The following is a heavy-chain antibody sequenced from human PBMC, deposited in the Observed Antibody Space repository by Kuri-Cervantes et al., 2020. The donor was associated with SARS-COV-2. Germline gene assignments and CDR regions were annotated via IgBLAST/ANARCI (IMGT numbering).Heavy chain of an antibody. Sequence: LGLSCIVSGGSISSSSYYWGWIRQPPGKGLEWIGSIYYSGSTYYNPSLKSRVTISVDTSKNQFSLKLSSVTAADTAVYYCARQGPSIAAPGRRWFDPWGQGTLVTVSS. D-gene: IGHD6-6*01. J-gene: IGHJ5*02. CDR2: IYYSGST. CDR1: GGSISSSSYY. V-gene: IGHV4-39*01. CDR3: ARQGPSIAAPGRRWFDP.